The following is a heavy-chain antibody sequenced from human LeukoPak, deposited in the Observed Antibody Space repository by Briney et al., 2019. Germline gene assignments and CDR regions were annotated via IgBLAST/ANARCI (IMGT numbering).Heavy chain of an antibody. Sequence: SVKVSCKASGGTFSSYAISWVRQAPGQGLEWMGGIIPIFGTANYAQKFQGRVTIAADESTSTAYMELSSLRSEDTAVYYCASTGRGYSGYDFPWFDPWGQGTLVTVPS. J-gene: IGHJ5*02. D-gene: IGHD5-12*01. CDR2: IIPIFGTA. V-gene: IGHV1-69*13. CDR3: ASTGRGYSGYDFPWFDP. CDR1: GGTFSSYA.